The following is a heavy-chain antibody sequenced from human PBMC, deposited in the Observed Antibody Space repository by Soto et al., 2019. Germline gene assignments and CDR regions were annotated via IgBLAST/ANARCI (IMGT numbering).Heavy chain of an antibody. V-gene: IGHV1-24*01. D-gene: IGHD3-9*01. CDR3: ARGPGYFDWVAGYYYGMDV. CDR1: GYTLTELS. Sequence: ASVKVSCKVSGYTLTELSMHWVRQAPGKGLEWMGGFDPEDGETIYAQKFQGRVTMTEDTSTDTAYMELSSLRSEDTAVYYCARGPGYFDWVAGYYYGMDVWGQGTTVTVSS. J-gene: IGHJ6*02. CDR2: FDPEDGET.